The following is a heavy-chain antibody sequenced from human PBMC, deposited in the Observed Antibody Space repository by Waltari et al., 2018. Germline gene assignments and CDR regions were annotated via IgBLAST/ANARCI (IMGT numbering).Heavy chain of an antibody. D-gene: IGHD6-6*01. J-gene: IGHJ4*02. Sequence: EVQLVESGGGLIQPGGSVRLSWRASVSTSSNHYMIWVRQAPGKGLEWVSLIYSTGGTSYADSVKGRFTISRDNSKNTLYLQMNSLRVEDTAVYYCATRMVLAARNWGQGTLVTVSS. CDR3: ATRMVLAARN. CDR1: VSTSSNHY. V-gene: IGHV3-53*01. CDR2: IYSTGGT.